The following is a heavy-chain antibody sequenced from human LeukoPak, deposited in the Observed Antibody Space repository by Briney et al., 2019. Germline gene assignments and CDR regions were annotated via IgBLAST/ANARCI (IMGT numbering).Heavy chain of an antibody. J-gene: IGHJ4*02. D-gene: IGHD3-22*01. CDR1: GYTFTGYY. CDR3: ARESYYDSSTRY. CDR2: INPNSGGT. Sequence: ASVKVSCKASGYTFTGYYMHWVRQAPGQGLEWMGWINPNSGGTNYAQKFQGRVTMTRDTFISTAYMELSRLRSDDTAVYYCARESYYDSSTRYWGQGTLVTVSS. V-gene: IGHV1-2*02.